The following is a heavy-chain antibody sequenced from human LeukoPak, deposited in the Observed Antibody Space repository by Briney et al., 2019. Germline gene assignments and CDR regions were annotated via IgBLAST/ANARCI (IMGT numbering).Heavy chain of an antibody. Sequence: ASVKVSCKASGYTFTSYGISWVRQAPGQGLEWMGWISAYNGNTNYAQKLQGRVTMTTDTSTSTAYMELRSLRSDDTAVYYCARDLGSSSWYRYYYYMDVWGKGTTVTISS. CDR2: ISAYNGNT. J-gene: IGHJ6*03. V-gene: IGHV1-18*01. D-gene: IGHD6-13*01. CDR3: ARDLGSSSWYRYYYYMDV. CDR1: GYTFTSYG.